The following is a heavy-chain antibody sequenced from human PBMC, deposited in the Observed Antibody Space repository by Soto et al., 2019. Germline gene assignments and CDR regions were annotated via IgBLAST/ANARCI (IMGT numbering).Heavy chain of an antibody. J-gene: IGHJ6*02. Sequence: SETLSLTCTVSGGSISSGGYYWSWIRQHPGKGLEWIGYIYYSGSTYYNPSLKSRVTISVDTSKNQLSLKLNSMTAADTAIYYCARAVFRYSSSTTNYYYGLDVWGQGTTVTVSS. CDR1: GGSISSGGYY. D-gene: IGHD6-19*01. CDR2: IYYSGST. V-gene: IGHV4-31*03. CDR3: ARAVFRYSSSTTNYYYGLDV.